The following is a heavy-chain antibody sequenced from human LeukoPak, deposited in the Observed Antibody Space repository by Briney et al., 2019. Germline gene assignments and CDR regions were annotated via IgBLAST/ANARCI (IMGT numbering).Heavy chain of an antibody. CDR1: GLTFSDHY. CDR2: IRNKADSYST. D-gene: IGHD3-22*01. CDR3: ARGIRHSTGYCYFDY. V-gene: IGHV3-72*01. Sequence: GGSLRLSCAASGLTFSDHYMDWVRQSPGEGLEWVGRIRNKADSYSTEYAASVKGRFTISRDDSKNSLYLQMNSLKTEDTAVYYCARGIRHSTGYCYFDYWGQGTLVTVSS. J-gene: IGHJ4*02.